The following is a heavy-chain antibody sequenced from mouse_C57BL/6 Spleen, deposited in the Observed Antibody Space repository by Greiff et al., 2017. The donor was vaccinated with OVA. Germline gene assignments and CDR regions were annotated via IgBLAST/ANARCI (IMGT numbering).Heavy chain of an antibody. D-gene: IGHD1-1*01. V-gene: IGHV3-6*01. Sequence: EVHLVESGPGLVKPSQSLSLTCSVTGYSITSGYYWNWIRQFPGNKLEWMGYISYDGSNNYNPSLKNRISITRDTSKNQFFLKLNSVTTEDTATYYCARIFIKPWYFDVWGTGTTVTVSS. CDR2: ISYDGSN. CDR1: GYSITSGYY. CDR3: ARIFIKPWYFDV. J-gene: IGHJ1*03.